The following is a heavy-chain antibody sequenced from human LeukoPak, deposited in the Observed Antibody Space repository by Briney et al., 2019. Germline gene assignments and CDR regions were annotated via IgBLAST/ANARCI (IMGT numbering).Heavy chain of an antibody. J-gene: IGHJ3*02. Sequence: TGGSLRLICAAPAFDFSRYSMNWIRQAPGRGLKRITSISDSGNYIYYADSVKGRFTISRDSAENSLYLQMNSLGAEDTAVYYCARGLYYYGTDAFDIWGQGTMVTVS. CDR2: ISDSGNYI. CDR3: ARGLYYYGTDAFDI. CDR1: AFDFSRYS. D-gene: IGHD3-16*01. V-gene: IGHV3-21*01.